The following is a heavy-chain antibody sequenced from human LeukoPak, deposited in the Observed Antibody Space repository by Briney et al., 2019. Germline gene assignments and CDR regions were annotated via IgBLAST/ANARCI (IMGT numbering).Heavy chain of an antibody. CDR1: GFTFSNYA. CDR3: AREGYSGRYSHGMDV. V-gene: IGHV3-64*01. J-gene: IGHJ6*02. CDR2: ISSNGGST. D-gene: IGHD1-26*01. Sequence: GGSLRLSCAASGFTFSNYAMHWVRQAPGKRLEYVSAISSNGGSTYYANSVKGRFTISRDESKNTVYLKMGSLRAEDMAVYYCAREGYSGRYSHGMDVWGQGTTVTVSS.